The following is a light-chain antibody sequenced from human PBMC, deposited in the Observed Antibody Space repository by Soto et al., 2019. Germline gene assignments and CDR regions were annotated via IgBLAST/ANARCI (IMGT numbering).Light chain of an antibody. J-gene: IGKJ1*01. CDR2: GVF. CDR3: QHYGRPQWT. CDR1: QSGYDGY. V-gene: IGKV3-20*01. Sequence: IVLTQSPDTLSLSPGERATLSCRASQSGYDGYLAWYQQRPGQPPRLLIYGVFTRANGIPDRFSGSGSGTDFTLTINKLEPEDSAVYYCQHYGRPQWTFGQGTKVEIK.